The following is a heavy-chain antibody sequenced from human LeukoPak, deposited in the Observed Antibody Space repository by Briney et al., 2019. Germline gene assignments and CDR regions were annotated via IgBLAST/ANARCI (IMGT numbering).Heavy chain of an antibody. V-gene: IGHV3-7*01. J-gene: IGHJ4*02. Sequence: PGGSLRLSCAASGFTFSSYWMSWVRQAPGKGLEWVANIRHDGSEKYYVDSVKGRFTISRDNAKNSLSLQMDSLRTEDTAVYYCAGWARDNSGWYIDYWGQGTLVAVSS. CDR1: GFTFSSYW. D-gene: IGHD3-22*01. CDR3: AGWARDNSGWYIDY. CDR2: IRHDGSEK.